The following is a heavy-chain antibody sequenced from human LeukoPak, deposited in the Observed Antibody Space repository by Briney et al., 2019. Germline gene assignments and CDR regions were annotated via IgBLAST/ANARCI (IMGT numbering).Heavy chain of an antibody. Sequence: SETLSLTCAVYGGSFSGYYWSWIRQPPGKGLEWIGEINHSGSTNYNPSLKSRVTISVDTSKNQFSLKLSSVTAADTAVYYCARGRWNYYGSGSYGFGIYYFDYWGQGTLVTVSS. CDR1: GGSFSGYY. D-gene: IGHD3-10*01. V-gene: IGHV4-34*01. CDR3: ARGRWNYYGSGSYGFGIYYFDY. CDR2: INHSGST. J-gene: IGHJ4*02.